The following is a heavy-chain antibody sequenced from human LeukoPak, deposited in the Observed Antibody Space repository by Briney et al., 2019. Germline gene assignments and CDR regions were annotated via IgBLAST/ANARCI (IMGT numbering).Heavy chain of an antibody. D-gene: IGHD2-2*01. J-gene: IGHJ6*03. CDR1: GFTFSSYW. CDR2: IKQDGSEK. Sequence: GGSLRLSCAASGFTFSSYWMSWVRQAPGKGLEWVANIKQDGSEKYYVDSVKGRFTISRDNAKNSLYLQMNSLRAEDTAVYYCARGVYCSSTSCYVWGYYYYYYYMDVWGKGTTVTISS. V-gene: IGHV3-7*03. CDR3: ARGVYCSSTSCYVWGYYYYYYYMDV.